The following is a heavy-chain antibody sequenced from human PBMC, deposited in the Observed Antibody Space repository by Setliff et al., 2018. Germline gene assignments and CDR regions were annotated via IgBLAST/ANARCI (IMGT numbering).Heavy chain of an antibody. Sequence: GASVKVSCKASGGTFSSYAISWVRQAPGQGLEWMGGIIPILGIANYAQKFQGRVTITADKSTSTAYMELSSLRSEDTAVYSCARLRVRGYDYDLGYWGQGTLVTVSS. J-gene: IGHJ4*02. CDR3: ARLRVRGYDYDLGY. D-gene: IGHD5-12*01. V-gene: IGHV1-69*10. CDR1: GGTFSSYA. CDR2: IIPILGIA.